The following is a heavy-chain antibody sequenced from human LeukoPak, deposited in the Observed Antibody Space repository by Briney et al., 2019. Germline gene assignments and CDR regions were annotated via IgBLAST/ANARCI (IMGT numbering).Heavy chain of an antibody. D-gene: IGHD6-13*01. V-gene: IGHV4-59*01. CDR1: GGSISSYY. CDR3: ARIYSSSWYKGDYFDY. Sequence: SETLSLTCTVSGGSISSYYWSWIRQPPGKGLEWIGYIYYSGSTNYNPSLKSRVTISVDTSKNQFSLKLSSVTAADTAVYYCARIYSSSWYKGDYFDYWGQGTLVTVSS. CDR2: IYYSGST. J-gene: IGHJ4*02.